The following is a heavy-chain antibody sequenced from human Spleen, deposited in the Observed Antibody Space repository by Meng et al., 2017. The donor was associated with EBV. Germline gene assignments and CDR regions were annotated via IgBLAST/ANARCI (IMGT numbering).Heavy chain of an antibody. CDR2: IEHSGNS. J-gene: IGHJ4*02. Sequence: QVQLQESGPGLVKPSETLSLTCPVSGGSVTSGNYYWNWIRQPPGKGLEWIGSIEHSGNSDYNPSLKSRVTMSVDTSKNQVSLRLSSVTTADTAVYFCARDIRPLGDFGLWGQGTLVTVDS. D-gene: IGHD3-16*01. CDR1: GGSVTSGNYY. CDR3: ARDIRPLGDFGL. V-gene: IGHV4-61*01.